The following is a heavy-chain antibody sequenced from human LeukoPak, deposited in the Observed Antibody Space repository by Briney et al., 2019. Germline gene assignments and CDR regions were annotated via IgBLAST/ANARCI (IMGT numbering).Heavy chain of an antibody. CDR3: ARDHTETSSLNFRNYYYYGMDI. J-gene: IGHJ6*02. CDR1: GGSISSYY. CDR2: IYTSGST. V-gene: IGHV4-4*07. D-gene: IGHD4-11*01. Sequence: PSETLSLTCTVSGGSISSYYWSWIRQPAGKGLEWIGRIYTSGSTNYNPSLTSRVTMSVDTSKNQFSLKLSSVTAADTAIYYCARDHTETSSLNFRNYYYYGMDIWGQGTTVIVSS.